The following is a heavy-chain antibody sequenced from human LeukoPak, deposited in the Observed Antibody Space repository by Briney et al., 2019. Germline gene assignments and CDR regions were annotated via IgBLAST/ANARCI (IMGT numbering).Heavy chain of an antibody. D-gene: IGHD6-19*01. CDR1: GFTFSSYS. CDR3: ARDNGWQEPYYFDY. Sequence: PGGSLRLSCAASGFTFSSYSMNWVRQAPGKGLEWVSSTSSSSSYIYYADSVKGRFTISRDNAKNSLYLQMNSLRAEDTAVYYCARDNGWQEPYYFDYWGQGTLVTVSS. CDR2: TSSSSSYI. J-gene: IGHJ4*02. V-gene: IGHV3-21*01.